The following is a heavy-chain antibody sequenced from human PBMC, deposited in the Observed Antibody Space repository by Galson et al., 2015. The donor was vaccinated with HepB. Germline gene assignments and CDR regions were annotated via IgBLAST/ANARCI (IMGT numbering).Heavy chain of an antibody. CDR3: ARPHGGCSGGSCHYYFDY. Sequence: SVKVSCKASGGTFSSYTISWVRQAPGQGLEWMGRIIPILGIANYAQKFQGRVTITADKSTSTAYMELSSLRSEDTAVYYCARPHGGCSGGSCHYYFDYWGQGTLVTVSS. J-gene: IGHJ4*02. D-gene: IGHD2-15*01. V-gene: IGHV1-69*02. CDR2: IIPILGIA. CDR1: GGTFSSYT.